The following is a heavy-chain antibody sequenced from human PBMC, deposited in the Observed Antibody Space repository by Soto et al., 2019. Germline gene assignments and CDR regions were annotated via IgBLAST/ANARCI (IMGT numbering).Heavy chain of an antibody. Sequence: QVQLVQSGPEVKKPGASVKISCKASGYTFSNFYINWVRQAPGEGLEWMGIINPSGGYTTYAENFQGSVTMTRDTSRSTVYMDFSSLRSEDTGVYYCARGPVGPHDAFYIWGQGTMVTVSS. CDR3: ARGPVGPHDAFYI. V-gene: IGHV1-46*01. J-gene: IGHJ3*02. CDR1: GYTFSNFY. CDR2: INPSGGYT.